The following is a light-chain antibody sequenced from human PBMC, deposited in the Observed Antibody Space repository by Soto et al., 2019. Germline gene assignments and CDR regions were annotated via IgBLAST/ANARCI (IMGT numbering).Light chain of an antibody. J-gene: IGLJ1*01. CDR2: DVS. CDR1: NRDVGGYKY. CDR3: CSYAGSYSYV. V-gene: IGLV2-11*01. Sequence: QSALTQPRSVSGSPGQSVTISCTGTNRDVGGYKYVSWYQQYPGKAPKLMIYDVSKRPSGVPDRFSGSKSVNTASLTISGLQAEDEADYFCCSYAGSYSYVFGTGIKVTVL.